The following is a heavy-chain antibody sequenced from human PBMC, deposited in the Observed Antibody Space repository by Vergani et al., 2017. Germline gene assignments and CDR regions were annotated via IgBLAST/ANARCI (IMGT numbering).Heavy chain of an antibody. J-gene: IGHJ4*02. V-gene: IGHV3-23*04. Sequence: VQLVESGGGVVQPGRSLRLSCAASGFTFSSYAMHWVRQAPGKGLEWVSAISARYPSTYYADSVKGRFTISRDNSKNMLYLQMNSLRAEDTAVYYCARLSYDTTPYLQGGYDCWGQGTLGSVSS. CDR2: ISARYPST. CDR3: ARLSYDTTPYLQGGYDC. CDR1: GFTFSSYA. D-gene: IGHD3-22*01.